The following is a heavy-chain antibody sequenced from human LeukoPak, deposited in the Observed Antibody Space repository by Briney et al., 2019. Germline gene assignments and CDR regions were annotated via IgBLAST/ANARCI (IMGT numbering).Heavy chain of an antibody. J-gene: IGHJ4*02. V-gene: IGHV3-21*01. CDR2: MSISTSTFI. CDR3: AREGYYDSSGYYGIGY. D-gene: IGHD3-22*01. CDR1: GFSFSKYS. Sequence: GGSLRLSCVASGFSFSKYSMNWVRQAPGKGLEWVSSMSISTSTFIYYADSVKGRFTISRDNAKNTLYLQMNSLRAEDTAVYYCAREGYYDSSGYYGIGYWGQGTLVTVSS.